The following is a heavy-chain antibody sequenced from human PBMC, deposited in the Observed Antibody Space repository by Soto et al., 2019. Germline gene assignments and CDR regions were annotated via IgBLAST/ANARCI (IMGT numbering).Heavy chain of an antibody. J-gene: IGHJ3*02. V-gene: IGHV4-59*01. CDR3: ARTPWIVVVPYAFDI. Sequence: LSLTCTVSGGSISSYYWSWIRQPPGKGLEWIGYIYYSGSTNYNPSLKSRVTISVDTSKNQFSLKLSSATAADPAVYYCARTPWIVVVPYAFDIWGQGTMVT. D-gene: IGHD3-22*01. CDR1: GGSISSYY. CDR2: IYYSGST.